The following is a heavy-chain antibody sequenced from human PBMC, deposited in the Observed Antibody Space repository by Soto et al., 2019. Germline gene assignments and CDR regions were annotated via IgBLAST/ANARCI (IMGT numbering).Heavy chain of an antibody. CDR3: ARALSLYSSSSTFDP. V-gene: IGHV1-69*02. Sequence: SVKVSCKASGGTFSSYTISWVRQAPGQGLEWMGRIIPILGIANYAQKFQGRVTITADKSTSTAYMELSSLRSEDTAVYYCARALSLYSSSSTFDPWGQGTLVTVSS. CDR1: GGTFSSYT. CDR2: IIPILGIA. J-gene: IGHJ5*02. D-gene: IGHD6-6*01.